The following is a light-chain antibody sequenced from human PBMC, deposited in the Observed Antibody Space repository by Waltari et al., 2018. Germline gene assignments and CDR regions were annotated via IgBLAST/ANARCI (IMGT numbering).Light chain of an antibody. V-gene: IGLV2-11*01. CDR1: TTDIGGYNY. CDR2: DVD. CDR3: CSYAGRYTSV. Sequence: QSALTQPRPVSGSPGQSVTLSCTVPTTDIGGYNYVSCYQQHPGKPPKLVIYDVDKRPSGVPDRFSGSKAGNTASLTISGLQTDDDADYYCCSYAGRYTSVFGRGTRVTVL. J-gene: IGLJ2*01.